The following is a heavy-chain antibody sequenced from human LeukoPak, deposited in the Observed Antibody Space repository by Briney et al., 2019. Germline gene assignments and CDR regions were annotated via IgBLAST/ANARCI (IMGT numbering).Heavy chain of an antibody. D-gene: IGHD3-3*01. J-gene: IGHJ4*02. CDR2: ISWNSGSI. Sequence: PGRSLRLSCAASGFTFDDYAMHWVRQAPGKGLEWVSGISWNSGSIGYADSVKGRFTISRDNAKNSLYLQMNSLRAEDTALYYCARVTYYDFWSGYPYFDCWGQGTLVTVSS. V-gene: IGHV3-9*01. CDR1: GFTFDDYA. CDR3: ARVTYYDFWSGYPYFDC.